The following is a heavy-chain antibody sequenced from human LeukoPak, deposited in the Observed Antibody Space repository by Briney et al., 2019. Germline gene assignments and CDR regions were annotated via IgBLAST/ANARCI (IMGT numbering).Heavy chain of an antibody. Sequence: SETLSLTCTVSGGSFSGSYYWGWIGQPPGKGLEWIGSIYSGGRIYYNPSLKSRVTISVDTSKNHFSLKLTSVTAADTAVYYCARGTGSYSGYYYYYMDVWGKGTTVTVSS. CDR1: GGSFSGSYY. D-gene: IGHD5-12*01. V-gene: IGHV4-39*02. J-gene: IGHJ6*03. CDR2: IYSGGRI. CDR3: ARGTGSYSGYYYYYMDV.